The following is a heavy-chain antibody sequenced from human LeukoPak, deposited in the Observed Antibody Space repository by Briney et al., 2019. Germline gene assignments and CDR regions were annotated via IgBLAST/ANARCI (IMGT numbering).Heavy chain of an antibody. CDR1: GFTFSSYA. J-gene: IGHJ4*02. CDR3: VREDTPATANY. Sequence: GGSLRLSCAASGFTFSSYAMSWVRQTPGKGLEWVSAISGGGDITYYADSVTGRFTISRDNSKDTLFLQMHSLRPGDTAVYYCVREDTPATANYWGQGTLVAISS. D-gene: IGHD2-21*02. CDR2: ISGGGDIT. V-gene: IGHV3-23*01.